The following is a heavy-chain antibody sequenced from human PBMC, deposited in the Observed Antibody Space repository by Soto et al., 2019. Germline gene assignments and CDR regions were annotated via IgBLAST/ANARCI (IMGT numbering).Heavy chain of an antibody. CDR2: IIPIIGII. D-gene: IGHD4-4*01. CDR3: AGDPDSHYNDSHASSYP. CDR1: GGTFSTYT. V-gene: IGHV1-69*08. Sequence: QVQLVQSGAEVKKPGSSVKVSCKASGGTFSTYTITWVRQAPGQGLEWMGRIIPIIGIINYAQKFQGRVTISADKFTGTAYMELTGLRSGDTALYYCAGDPDSHYNDSHASSYPWGQGTLVTVSS. J-gene: IGHJ5*02.